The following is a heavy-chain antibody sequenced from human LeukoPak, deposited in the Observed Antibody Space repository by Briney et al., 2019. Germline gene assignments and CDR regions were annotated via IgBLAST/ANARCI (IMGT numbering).Heavy chain of an antibody. V-gene: IGHV3-23*01. Sequence: PGGSLRLSCAASGFTFSSDAMSWVRQAPGKGLEWVSAISGSGGSTYYADSVKGRFTISRDNSKNTLYLQMNSLRAEDTAVYYCARDEITMIRGVLARSTAHHKCYYMDVWRKGTTVTVSS. CDR3: ARDEITMIRGVLARSTAHHKCYYMDV. D-gene: IGHD3-10*01. J-gene: IGHJ6*03. CDR2: ISGSGGST. CDR1: GFTFSSDA.